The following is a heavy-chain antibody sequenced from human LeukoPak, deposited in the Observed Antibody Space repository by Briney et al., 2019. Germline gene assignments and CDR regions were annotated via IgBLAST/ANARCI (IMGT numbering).Heavy chain of an antibody. CDR1: GGSISSSSYY. CDR2: IYYSGST. J-gene: IGHJ4*02. CDR3: ARSAWTNFYFDY. D-gene: IGHD3/OR15-3a*01. Sequence: SETLSLTCTVSGGSISSSSYYWGWIRQPPGKRLEWIGSIYYSGSTYYNPSLKSRVTISVDTSKNQFSLKLSSVTAADTAVYYCARSAWTNFYFDYWGQGTLVTVSS. V-gene: IGHV4-39*07.